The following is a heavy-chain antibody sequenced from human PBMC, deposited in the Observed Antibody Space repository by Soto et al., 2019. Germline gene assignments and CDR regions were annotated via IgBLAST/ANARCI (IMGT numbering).Heavy chain of an antibody. CDR1: GFTFSSYG. D-gene: IGHD3-22*01. J-gene: IGHJ4*02. Sequence: PGGSLRLSCAASGFTFSSYGMHWVRQAPGKGLEWVAVISYDGSNKYYADSVKGRFTISRDNSKNTLYLQMNSLRAEDTAVYYCANLYDSSGYYFSDPSSPFDYWGQGTLVTVSS. V-gene: IGHV3-30*18. CDR3: ANLYDSSGYYFSDPSSPFDY. CDR2: ISYDGSNK.